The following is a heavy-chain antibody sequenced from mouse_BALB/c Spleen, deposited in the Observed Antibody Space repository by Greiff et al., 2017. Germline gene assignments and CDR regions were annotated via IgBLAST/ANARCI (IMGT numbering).Heavy chain of an antibody. CDR1: GYTFTSYY. CDR3: ARSRGNPYAMDY. CDR2: IYPGNVNT. J-gene: IGHJ4*01. D-gene: IGHD2-1*01. Sequence: QVQLKESGPELVKPGASVRISCKASGYTFTSYYIHWVKQRPGQGLEWIGWIYPGNVNTKYNEKFKGKATLTADKSSSTAYMQLSSLTSEDSAVYFCARSRGNPYAMDYWGQGTSVTVSS. V-gene: IGHV1S56*01.